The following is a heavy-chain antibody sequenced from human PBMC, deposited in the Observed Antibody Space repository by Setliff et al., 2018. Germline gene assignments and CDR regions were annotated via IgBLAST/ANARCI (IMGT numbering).Heavy chain of an antibody. CDR3: ARPPKWFGEVIIGALDV. Sequence: SETLSLTCAVSGDSIKSNAYYWGWIRQSPVRGLEWIGSVHSSGTTHYNPSLKSRVTISVDSAKNHFSLNLRSVTAADTAIYYCARPPKWFGEVIIGALDVWGQGAVVTVSS. D-gene: IGHD3-10*01. V-gene: IGHV4-39*02. CDR1: GDSIKSNAYY. CDR2: VHSSGTT. J-gene: IGHJ3*01.